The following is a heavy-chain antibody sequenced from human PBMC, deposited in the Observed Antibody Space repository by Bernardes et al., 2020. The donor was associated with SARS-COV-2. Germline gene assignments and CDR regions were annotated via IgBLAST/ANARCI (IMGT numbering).Heavy chain of an antibody. Sequence: GGSLRLSCAASGFTVSGNHMSWVRQAPGKGLEWVSFTYSGGSTYYADSVKGRFTLSRDNLKNTLYLQMNSLRADDTAVYYCARGIIATGYFDYWGQGTLVTVSS. CDR2: TYSGGST. D-gene: IGHD1-1*01. CDR3: ARGIIATGYFDY. J-gene: IGHJ4*02. CDR1: GFTVSGNH. V-gene: IGHV3-53*01.